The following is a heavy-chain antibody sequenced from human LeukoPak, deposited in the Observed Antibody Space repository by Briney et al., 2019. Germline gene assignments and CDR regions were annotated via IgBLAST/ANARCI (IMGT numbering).Heavy chain of an antibody. CDR1: GGSISSGSYY. J-gene: IGHJ6*03. V-gene: IGHV4-61*02. CDR3: ARDPNYCSSTSCYEWDYYMDV. CDR2: IYTSGGT. Sequence: SQTLSLTCTVSGGSISSGSYYWSWIRQPAGKGLEWIGRIYTSGGTNYNPSLKSRVNISVDTSKNQFSLKLSSVTAADTAVYYCARDPNYCSSTSCYEWDYYMDVWGKGTTVTVSS. D-gene: IGHD2-2*01.